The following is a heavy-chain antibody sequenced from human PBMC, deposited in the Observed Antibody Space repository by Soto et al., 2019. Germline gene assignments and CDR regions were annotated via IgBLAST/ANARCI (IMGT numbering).Heavy chain of an antibody. J-gene: IGHJ5*02. V-gene: IGHV1-18*01. D-gene: IGHD2-15*01. CDR3: ARDLAYCRSGTCYREWFDP. Sequence: QVQLVQSGAEVKKPGASVKVSCKASGYTFSTHGISWVRQVPGQGLEWMGWVRGDNGHRNYAQSLQGRVTMTTDTSTNTAYMELRSLRSDDTAVYSCARDLAYCRSGTCYREWFDPWGQGTLVTVSS. CDR1: GYTFSTHG. CDR2: VRGDNGHR.